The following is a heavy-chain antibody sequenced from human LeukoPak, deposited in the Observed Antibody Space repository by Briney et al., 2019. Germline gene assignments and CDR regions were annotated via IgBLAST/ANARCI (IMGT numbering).Heavy chain of an antibody. V-gene: IGHV4-4*07. CDR3: ARDMYYYGSGSYRFDY. CDR1: GGSITSYY. D-gene: IGHD3-10*01. Sequence: PSETLSLTCTFSGGSITSYYWSWIRQPAGKGLEWIGRTHTSGSTNYNPSLKSRVTMLVDTSKNQFSLKLSSVTAADTAVYYCARDMYYYGSGSYRFDYWGQGTLVTVSS. J-gene: IGHJ4*02. CDR2: THTSGST.